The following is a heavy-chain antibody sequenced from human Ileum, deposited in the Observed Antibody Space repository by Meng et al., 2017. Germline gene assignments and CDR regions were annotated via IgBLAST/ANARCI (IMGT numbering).Heavy chain of an antibody. CDR2: INHSGST. CDR3: ARGGPWFDP. Sequence: VQLRQWGAGLLKPSGTLSRTCAVYGGSFSCYYWSWIRQPPGKGLEWIGEINHSGSTNYNPSLKSRVTISVDTSKNQFSLKLSSVTAADTAVYYCARGGPWFDPWGQGTLVTVSS. J-gene: IGHJ5*02. CDR1: GGSFSCYY. V-gene: IGHV4-34*01.